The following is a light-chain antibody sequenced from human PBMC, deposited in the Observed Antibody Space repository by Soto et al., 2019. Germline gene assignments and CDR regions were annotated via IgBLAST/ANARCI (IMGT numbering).Light chain of an antibody. CDR1: SSDVGGYNY. CDR2: EVS. J-gene: IGLJ1*01. Sequence: QSALTQPASVSGSPGQRITISCTGTSSDVGGYNYFSWYQQPPGKAPKLMIYEVSNRPSGVSNRFSGSTSGNTASLTISGLPAEDEADYYCSSYTSSSTYVFGTGTKLTVL. CDR3: SSYTSSSTYV. V-gene: IGLV2-14*01.